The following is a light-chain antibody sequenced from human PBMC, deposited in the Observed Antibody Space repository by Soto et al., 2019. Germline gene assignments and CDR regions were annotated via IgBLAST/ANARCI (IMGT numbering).Light chain of an antibody. CDR1: SSDVGGYNY. CDR3: CSYAGSNV. V-gene: IGLV2-11*01. CDR2: DVS. J-gene: IGLJ1*01. Sequence: QSVLTQPRSLSGSPGQSVTISCTGTSSDVGGYNYVSWYQQHPGKAPKLMIYDVSKRPSGVPDRFSGSKSGNTASLTISGLQAEDEADYSCCSYAGSNVFGTGTKLTVL.